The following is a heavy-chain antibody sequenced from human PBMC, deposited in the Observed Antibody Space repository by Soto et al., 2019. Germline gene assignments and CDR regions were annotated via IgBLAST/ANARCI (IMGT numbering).Heavy chain of an antibody. CDR3: ARGSGSLYYFHY. CDR2: IYSGVTT. CDR1: GFNVSTNY. J-gene: IGHJ4*02. D-gene: IGHD1-26*01. V-gene: IGHV3-53*01. Sequence: GGSLRLSCAASGFNVSTNYMTWVRQAPGKGLEWVSVIYSGVTTYYADSVKGRFIISRDNFKNTLYLQMNNLRAEDTALYYCARGSGSLYYFHYWGQGTLVTVSS.